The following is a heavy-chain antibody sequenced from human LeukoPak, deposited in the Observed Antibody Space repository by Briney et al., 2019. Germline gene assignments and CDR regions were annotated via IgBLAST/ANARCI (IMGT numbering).Heavy chain of an antibody. CDR3: ARALYCSSSNCYDGASDY. CDR1: GYTFTNYG. J-gene: IGHJ4*02. D-gene: IGHD2-15*01. Sequence: ASVKVSCKASGYTFTNYGISWVRQAHGQGLEWMGWITADNGNANYAQKFQGRVTMTADTSTSTAYMELRSLRSDDTAVYYCARALYCSSSNCYDGASDYWGQGTLVTVSS. V-gene: IGHV1-18*01. CDR2: ITADNGNA.